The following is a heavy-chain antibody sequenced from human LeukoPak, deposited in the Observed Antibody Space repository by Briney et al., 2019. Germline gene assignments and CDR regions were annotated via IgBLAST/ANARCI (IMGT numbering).Heavy chain of an antibody. D-gene: IGHD3-22*01. J-gene: IGHJ4*02. CDR2: IYYSGDT. Sequence: NPSETLSLTCTVSGGSISRYYWSWIRQPPGKGLESIGYIYYSGDTNYNPSLKSRVTISVDTSKNQFSLKLSSVTAADTAVYYCARGVDYYDSSGYPTDPYFDYWGQGTLVTVSS. CDR3: ARGVDYYDSSGYPTDPYFDY. V-gene: IGHV4-59*01. CDR1: GGSISRYY.